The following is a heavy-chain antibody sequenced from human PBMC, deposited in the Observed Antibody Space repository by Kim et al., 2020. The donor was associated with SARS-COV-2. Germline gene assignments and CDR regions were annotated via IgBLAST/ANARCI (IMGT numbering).Heavy chain of an antibody. CDR3: ASFPPSNAGAFDA. J-gene: IGHJ3*01. D-gene: IGHD2-8*01. CDR2: MFYGGTT. V-gene: IGHV4-59*13. Sequence: SGTLSLTCTVSGRSISTYYWSWIRQPPGKGLECIGYMFYGGTTYYNPSLKSRVTLSVDTSKNQVSLTLTSVTAADTAVYYCASFPPSNAGAFDAWGQGTMVTVSS. CDR1: GRSISTYY.